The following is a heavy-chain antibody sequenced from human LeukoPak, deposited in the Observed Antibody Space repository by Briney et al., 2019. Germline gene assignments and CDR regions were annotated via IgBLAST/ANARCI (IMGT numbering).Heavy chain of an antibody. CDR2: ISYDGSNN. CDR3: AKDWSPASGRGGYFDY. D-gene: IGHD6-13*01. J-gene: IGHJ4*02. V-gene: IGHV3-30*18. CDR1: GFTLSSYG. Sequence: PWGSLRLSCAASGFTLSSYGMHWVRQAPGKGLEWVAAISYDGSNNYYADSVKGRFTISRDNSKNTLYLQMNSLRAEDTAVYYCAKDWSPASGRGGYFDYWGQGTLVTVSS.